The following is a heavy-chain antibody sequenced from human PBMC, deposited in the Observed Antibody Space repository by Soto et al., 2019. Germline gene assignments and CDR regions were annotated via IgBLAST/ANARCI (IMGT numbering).Heavy chain of an antibody. J-gene: IGHJ4*02. D-gene: IGHD3-3*01. V-gene: IGHV4-34*01. Sequence: QVQLQQWGAGLLKPSETLSLTCAVYGGSFSGYYWSWIRQPPGKGLEWIGEINHSGSTNYNPSLKSRVTKSVATSKNQFPLKLRSVTAADTAVYYCARAFPNFWSGYYRAPPPLRFDYWGQGTLVTVSS. CDR1: GGSFSGYY. CDR2: INHSGST. CDR3: ARAFPNFWSGYYRAPPPLRFDY.